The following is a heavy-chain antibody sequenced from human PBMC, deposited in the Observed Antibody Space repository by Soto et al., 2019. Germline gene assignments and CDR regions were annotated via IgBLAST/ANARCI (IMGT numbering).Heavy chain of an antibody. V-gene: IGHV3-30*18. D-gene: IGHD3-10*01. CDR2: ISYDGSKT. J-gene: IGHJ4*02. Sequence: QVQLVDSGGGVIQPGRSLRLSCAASGFTFSRYDMHWVRQAPGKGLEWVAVISYDGSKTDYAESVKGRFTISRDNSKNTPYLEMNSLRAEDSAVYYCAKDGWGDPGSTCTVYYFDYWGQGTQVIVSS. CDR3: AKDGWGDPGSTCTVYYFDY. CDR1: GFTFSRYD.